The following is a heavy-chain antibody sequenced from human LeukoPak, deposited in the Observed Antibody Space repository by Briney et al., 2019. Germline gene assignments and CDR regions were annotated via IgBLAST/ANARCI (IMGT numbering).Heavy chain of an antibody. Sequence: SETLSLTCAVYGGSFSGYYWSWIRQPPGKGLEWIGEINHSGSTNYNPSLKSRVTISVDTSKNQFSLKLSSVTAADTAVYYCARSIDGYSSSWYSRGWFDPWGQGTLVTVSS. CDR2: INHSGST. V-gene: IGHV4-34*01. CDR1: GGSFSGYY. J-gene: IGHJ5*02. D-gene: IGHD6-13*01. CDR3: ARSIDGYSSSWYSRGWFDP.